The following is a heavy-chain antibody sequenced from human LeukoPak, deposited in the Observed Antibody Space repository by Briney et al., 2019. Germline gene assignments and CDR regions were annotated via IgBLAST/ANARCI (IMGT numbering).Heavy chain of an antibody. CDR3: AREGGYSGYDLFDY. J-gene: IGHJ4*02. CDR2: IYSGGST. CDR1: GFTVSSNY. D-gene: IGHD5-12*01. Sequence: GGSLRLSCAASGFTVSSNYMSWVRQAPGKGLEWVSVIYSGGSTYYADSVKGRFTISRDNSKNTLYLQMNSLRAEDTAVYYCAREGGYSGYDLFDYWGQGTLVTVSS. V-gene: IGHV3-66*02.